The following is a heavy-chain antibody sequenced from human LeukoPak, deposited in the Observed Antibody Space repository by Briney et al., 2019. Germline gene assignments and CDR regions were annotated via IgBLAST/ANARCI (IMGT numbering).Heavy chain of an antibody. V-gene: IGHV1-69*04. D-gene: IGHD6-13*01. J-gene: IGHJ4*02. CDR3: ARMAVAAAGSFAY. Sequence: GASVKVSCKASGFTFSSYAISWVRQAPGQGLEWMGIIIPILCIANYAHKFQGRVTIPEDQSTSPAYMELSRLRSEDTAVYYRARMAVAAAGSFAYWGQGTLVTVSS. CDR1: GFTFSSYA. CDR2: IIPILCIA.